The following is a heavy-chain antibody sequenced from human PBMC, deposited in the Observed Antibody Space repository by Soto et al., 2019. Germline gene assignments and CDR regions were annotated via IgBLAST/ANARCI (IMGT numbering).Heavy chain of an antibody. CDR3: ARADDFSDRFDY. CDR1: GGSISSGYFY. J-gene: IGHJ4*02. V-gene: IGHV4-30-4*01. CDR2: IYYSGST. D-gene: IGHD4-17*01. Sequence: ILSLTFTVSGGSISSGYFYGSGIRQPPGKGLELIGNIYYSGSTYYNPSLRSRAIMSVDTSQNQFSLKLSSLTAADTAVYFCARADDFSDRFDYWGQGALVTVSS.